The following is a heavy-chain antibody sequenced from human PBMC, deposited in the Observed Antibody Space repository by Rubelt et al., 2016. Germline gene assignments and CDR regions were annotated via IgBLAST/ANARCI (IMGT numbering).Heavy chain of an antibody. CDR1: GFTFGTYW. CDR2: IRQDGNEK. CDR3: ARLGYCSGGSCS. J-gene: IGHJ5*02. D-gene: IGHD2-15*01. Sequence: GGGLVQPGGSLRLSCAASGFTFGTYWMTWVRQPPGKGLEWVTNIRQDGNEKHYVDSVKGRFTIPRDNAQNSLYLQMNSLRDEDTAVYYCARLGYCSGGSCSWGQGTLVTVSS. V-gene: IGHV3-7*01.